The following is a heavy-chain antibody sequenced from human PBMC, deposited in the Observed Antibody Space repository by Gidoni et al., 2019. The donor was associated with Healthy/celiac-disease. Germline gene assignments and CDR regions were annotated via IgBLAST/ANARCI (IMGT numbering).Heavy chain of an antibody. CDR1: GGTFSSYA. J-gene: IGHJ6*02. Sequence: QVQLVQSGAEVKKPGSSVQVSCKASGGTFSSYAISWVRQAPGQGLEWMGGIIPIFGTANYAQKFQGRVTITADESTSTAYMELSSLRSEDTAVYYCARDRPYDYVWGSYRDPGYYGMDVWGQGTTVTVSS. CDR3: ARDRPYDYVWGSYRDPGYYGMDV. V-gene: IGHV1-69*01. D-gene: IGHD3-16*02. CDR2: IIPIFGTA.